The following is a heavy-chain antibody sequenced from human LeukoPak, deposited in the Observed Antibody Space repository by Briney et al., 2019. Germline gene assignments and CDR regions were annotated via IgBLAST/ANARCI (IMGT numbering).Heavy chain of an antibody. Sequence: GESLKISCKASGYTFSSYWIGWVRQMPGKGLEWMGIIYPGDSDTRYSPSFQGLVSISADKSISTAYVQWSSLKASDTAMYYCASPNLGGGSDYWGQGTLVTVSS. CDR3: ASPNLGGGSDY. V-gene: IGHV5-51*01. CDR1: GYTFSSYW. J-gene: IGHJ4*02. D-gene: IGHD3-16*01. CDR2: IYPGDSDT.